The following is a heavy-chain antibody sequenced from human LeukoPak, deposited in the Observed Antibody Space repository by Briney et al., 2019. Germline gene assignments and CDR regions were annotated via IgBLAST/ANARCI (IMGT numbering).Heavy chain of an antibody. CDR2: ISYDGSNK. CDR3: ANDGDNVAFDI. V-gene: IGHV3-30-3*02. J-gene: IGHJ3*02. Sequence: GGSLRLSCAASGFTFSSYAMHWVRQAPGKGLEWVAVISYDGSNKYYADSVKGRFTISRDNSKNTLYLQMNSLRAEDTAVYYCANDGDNVAFDIWGQGTMVTVSS. D-gene: IGHD4-17*01. CDR1: GFTFSSYA.